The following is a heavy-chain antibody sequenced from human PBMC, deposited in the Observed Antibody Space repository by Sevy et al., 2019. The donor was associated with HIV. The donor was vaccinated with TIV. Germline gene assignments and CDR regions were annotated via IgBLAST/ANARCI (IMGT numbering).Heavy chain of an antibody. CDR3: ARAHYDFWSGHDYYYGMDV. CDR2: IYYSGST. CDR1: GGSISSYY. D-gene: IGHD3-3*01. Sequence: SETLSLTCTVSGGSISSYYWSWIRQPPGKGLEWIGYIYYSGSTNYNPSLKSRVTISVDTSKNQFSLKLSSVTAADTAVYYCARAHYDFWSGHDYYYGMDVWGQGTTVTVSS. V-gene: IGHV4-59*01. J-gene: IGHJ6*02.